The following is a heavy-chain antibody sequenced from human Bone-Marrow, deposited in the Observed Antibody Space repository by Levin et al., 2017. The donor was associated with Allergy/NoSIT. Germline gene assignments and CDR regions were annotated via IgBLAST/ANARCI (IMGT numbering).Heavy chain of an antibody. V-gene: IGHV3-15*01. Sequence: GGSLRLSCTVSGFTFSNAWMTWVRQAPGKGLAWVGLIKSKSDGGTTDYTAPVKGRFTISRDDSKNTLYLQMNSLKTEDTAVYHCTTDRIIFGSASHWADYWGQGTLVTVSS. CDR2: IKSKSDGGTT. J-gene: IGHJ4*02. CDR3: TTDRIIFGSASHWADY. CDR1: GFTFSNAW. D-gene: IGHD3-10*01.